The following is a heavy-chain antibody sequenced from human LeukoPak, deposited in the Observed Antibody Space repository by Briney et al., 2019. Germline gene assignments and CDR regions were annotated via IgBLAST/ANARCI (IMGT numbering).Heavy chain of an antibody. J-gene: IGHJ4*02. V-gene: IGHV3-66*02. Sequence: GGSLRLSCAASGFTVSSNYMSCVRQAPGKGLEWVSVIYSGGSTYYADSVKGRFTISRDNSKNTLYLQMNSLRAEDTAVYYCAREYCSSTSCYTYWGQGTLVTVSS. CDR3: AREYCSSTSCYTY. D-gene: IGHD2-2*02. CDR1: GFTVSSNY. CDR2: IYSGGST.